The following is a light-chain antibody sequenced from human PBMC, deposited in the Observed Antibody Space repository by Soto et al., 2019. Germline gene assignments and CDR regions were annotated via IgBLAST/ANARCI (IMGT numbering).Light chain of an antibody. CDR1: QSIRSW. J-gene: IGKJ4*01. V-gene: IGKV1-5*03. Sequence: DIQMTHSPSTLSASVGDRVTITCRASQSIRSWLAWYQQKPGKAPNLLIYKASSLESGVPSRFIGSGSGTEFTLTISSLQPDDFATYDCQQYNSYPLTFVGGTKVEIK. CDR2: KAS. CDR3: QQYNSYPLT.